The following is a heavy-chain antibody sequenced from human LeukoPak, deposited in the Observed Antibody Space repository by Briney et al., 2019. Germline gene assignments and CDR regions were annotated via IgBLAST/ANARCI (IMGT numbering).Heavy chain of an antibody. CDR1: GYTLTELS. V-gene: IGHV1-24*01. Sequence: ASVKVSCKVSGYTLTELSMHWVRQAPGKGLEWMGGFDPEDGETIYAQKFQGRVTMTEDTSTDTAYMELSSLRSEDTAVYYCATGPTYYYDSSGSSFDYWGQGTLVTVSS. D-gene: IGHD3-22*01. CDR2: FDPEDGET. CDR3: ATGPTYYYDSSGSSFDY. J-gene: IGHJ4*02.